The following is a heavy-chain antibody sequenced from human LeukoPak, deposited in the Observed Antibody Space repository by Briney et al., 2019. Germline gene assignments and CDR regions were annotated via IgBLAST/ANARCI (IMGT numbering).Heavy chain of an antibody. Sequence: GGSLRLSCVASGFTFSTYSMTWVRQAPGKGLEWVSYINRASNIIYYADSVKGRFTISRDNAKNSLYLQMNSLRAEDTGVYYCARDTWYSNSWLHAFDIWGQGTMVTVSS. CDR1: GFTFSTYS. J-gene: IGHJ3*02. V-gene: IGHV3-48*01. D-gene: IGHD6-13*01. CDR3: ARDTWYSNSWLHAFDI. CDR2: INRASNII.